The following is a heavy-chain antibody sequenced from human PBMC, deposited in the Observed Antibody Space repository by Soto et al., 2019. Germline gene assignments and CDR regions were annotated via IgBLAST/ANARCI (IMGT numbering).Heavy chain of an antibody. CDR3: ARTHWVSGTEY. J-gene: IGHJ4*02. CDR2: VYNSGNT. V-gene: IGHV4-4*07. D-gene: IGHD6-19*01. Sequence: QVQLQESGPGLVKPSETLSLTCTVSGGSMTGYFWSWIRRPAGKTLEWIGHVYNSGNTDYNPSLASRITMAVDTSKRQFSLKVKSVTAADTAVYYCARTHWVSGTEYWGQGILVTVSS. CDR1: GGSMTGYF.